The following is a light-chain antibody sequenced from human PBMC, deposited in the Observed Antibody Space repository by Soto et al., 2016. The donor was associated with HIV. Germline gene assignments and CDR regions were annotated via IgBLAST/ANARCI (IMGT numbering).Light chain of an antibody. Sequence: SYELTQPPSVSVAPGKTATITCGGDNIATKSVHWYQQKPGQAPVLVVPDESDRPSGIPERFSGSKSGSTATLTISRVEAGDEADYYCQVWESASDHYVFGAGTGVTVL. CDR1: NIATKS. V-gene: IGLV3-21*03. CDR2: DES. CDR3: QVWESASDHYV. J-gene: IGLJ1*01.